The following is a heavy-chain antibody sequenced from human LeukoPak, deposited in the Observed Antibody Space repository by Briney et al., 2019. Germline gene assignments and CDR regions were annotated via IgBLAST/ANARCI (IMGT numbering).Heavy chain of an antibody. CDR2: IKQDGSEK. Sequence: GGSLRLSCASSGFTFSSYWMSWVRQAPGKGLEWVANIKQDGSEKYYEDSVKGRFTISRDNAKTSLYLQMNSLRAEDTAVYYCARDVLAAGATGTFDIWGQGTMVTVSS. D-gene: IGHD1-14*01. J-gene: IGHJ3*02. CDR1: GFTFSSYW. V-gene: IGHV3-7*03. CDR3: ARDVLAAGATGTFDI.